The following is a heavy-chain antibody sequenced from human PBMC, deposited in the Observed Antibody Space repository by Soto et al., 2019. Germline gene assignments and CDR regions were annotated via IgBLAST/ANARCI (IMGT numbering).Heavy chain of an antibody. Sequence: GGSLRLSCAASGFTFSSYAMHWVRQAPGKGLEWVAVISYDGSNKYYADSVKGRFTISRDNSKNTLYLQMNSLRAEDTAVYYCARVRTEIQQLALFRFDYWGQGTLVTVSS. J-gene: IGHJ4*02. D-gene: IGHD6-13*01. V-gene: IGHV3-30-3*01. CDR1: GFTFSSYA. CDR2: ISYDGSNK. CDR3: ARVRTEIQQLALFRFDY.